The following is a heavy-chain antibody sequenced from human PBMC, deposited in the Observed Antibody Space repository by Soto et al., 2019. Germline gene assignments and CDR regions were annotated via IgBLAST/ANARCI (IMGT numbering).Heavy chain of an antibody. Sequence: ASVKVSCKASGYTFTSYGISWVRQAPRQGLEWMGWISAYNGNTNYAQKLQGRVTMTTDTSTSTAYMELRSLRSDDTAVYYCARTNGMFFDWLLLSWFDPWGQGTLVTVSS. CDR1: GYTFTSYG. J-gene: IGHJ5*02. CDR3: ARTNGMFFDWLLLSWFDP. D-gene: IGHD3-9*01. V-gene: IGHV1-18*01. CDR2: ISAYNGNT.